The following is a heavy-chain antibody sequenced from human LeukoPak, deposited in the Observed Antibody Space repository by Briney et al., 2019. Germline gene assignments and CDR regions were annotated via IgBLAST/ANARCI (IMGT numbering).Heavy chain of an antibody. J-gene: IGHJ5*02. V-gene: IGHV4-34*01. CDR3: ARDKRYSSSWNWFDP. D-gene: IGHD6-13*01. Sequence: SETLSLTCAVYGGSFSGYYWSWIRQPPGKGLEWIGEINHSGSTNYNPSLKSRVTISVDTSKNQFSLKLSSVTAADTAVYYCARDKRYSSSWNWFDPWGQGTLVTVSS. CDR2: INHSGST. CDR1: GGSFSGYY.